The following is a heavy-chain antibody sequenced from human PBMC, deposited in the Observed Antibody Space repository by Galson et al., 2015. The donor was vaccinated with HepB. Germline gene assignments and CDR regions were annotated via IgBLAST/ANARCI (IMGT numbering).Heavy chain of an antibody. Sequence: QSGAEVKKPGESLRISCKASGYSFTSYWISWVRQMPGKGLEWMGRIDPTESDTDYSPSFQGHVTISADKSISTAYLQWSSVTAADTAVYYCVREDYDVWSGYYPRLWGQGTLVTVSS. D-gene: IGHD3-3*01. CDR1: GYSFTSYW. CDR2: IDPTESDT. CDR3: VREDYDVWSGYYPRL. J-gene: IGHJ4*02. V-gene: IGHV5-10-1*01.